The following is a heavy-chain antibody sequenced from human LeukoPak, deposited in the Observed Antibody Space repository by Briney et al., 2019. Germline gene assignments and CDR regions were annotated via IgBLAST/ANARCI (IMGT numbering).Heavy chain of an antibody. D-gene: IGHD3-10*01. CDR1: GYTFTGYY. Sequence: ASVKVSCKASGYTFTGYYMHWARQAPGQGLEWMGWINPNSGGTNYAQKFQGRVTMTRDTSISTAYMELSRLRSDDTAVYYCASFLGPSMVRGVMPPSSWGQGTLVTVSS. J-gene: IGHJ4*02. CDR3: ASFLGPSMVRGVMPPSS. CDR2: INPNSGGT. V-gene: IGHV1-2*02.